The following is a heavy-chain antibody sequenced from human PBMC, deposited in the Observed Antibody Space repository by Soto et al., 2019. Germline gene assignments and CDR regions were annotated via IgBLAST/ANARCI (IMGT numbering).Heavy chain of an antibody. D-gene: IGHD6-6*01. J-gene: IGHJ5*02. CDR2: IYYSGST. CDR1: GVSISSYY. V-gene: IGHV4-59*01. Sequence: SETLSLTCTASGVSISSYYWSWIRQPPGKGLEWIGYIYYSGSTNYNPSLKSRVTISVDTSKNQFSLKLSSVTAADTAVYYCARDSYSSSSGFDPWGQGTLVTVSS. CDR3: ARDSYSSSSGFDP.